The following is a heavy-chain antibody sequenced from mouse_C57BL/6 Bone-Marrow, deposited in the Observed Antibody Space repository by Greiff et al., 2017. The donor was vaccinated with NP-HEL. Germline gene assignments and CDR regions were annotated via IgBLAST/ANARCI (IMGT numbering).Heavy chain of an antibody. CDR1: GYTFTSYW. CDR2: IHPTSGST. J-gene: IGHJ1*03. Sequence: VQLQQPGAELVKPGASVKLSCKASGYTFTSYWMHWVKQRPGQGLEWIGMIHPTSGSTNYNEKFKSKATLTVDKSSSTAYMQLSSLTSEDSAVYCCARYDGNYAYWYFDVWGTGTTVTVSS. V-gene: IGHV1-64*01. CDR3: ARYDGNYAYWYFDV. D-gene: IGHD2-1*01.